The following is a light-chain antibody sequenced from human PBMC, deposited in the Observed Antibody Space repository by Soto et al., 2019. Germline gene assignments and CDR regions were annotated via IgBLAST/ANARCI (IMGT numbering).Light chain of an antibody. CDR2: SDN. J-gene: IGLJ1*01. CDR3: AAWDDSLNGYV. CDR1: RSNIGSNT. V-gene: IGLV1-44*01. Sequence: SVLAQSPPTPGTPRQRVTISCSGSRSNIGSNTVNWYHQLPGTAPKLLIYSDNQRPSGVPDRFSGSKSGTSASLAISGLQSEDEADYYCAAWDDSLNGYVFASGTKVTVL.